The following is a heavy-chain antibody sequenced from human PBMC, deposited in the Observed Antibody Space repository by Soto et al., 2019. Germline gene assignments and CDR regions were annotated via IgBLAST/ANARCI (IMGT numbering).Heavy chain of an antibody. D-gene: IGHD1-26*01. CDR1: GGSISSGGYY. Sequence: QVQLQESGPGLVKPSQTLSLTCTVSGGSISSGGYYWSWIRQHPGKGLEWIGYIYYSGSTYYNPSIQGRVSISVDTSKNQFSLKLSSVTAADTAVYYCARGDDSGGGTFDYWGQGTLVTVSS. V-gene: IGHV4-31*03. J-gene: IGHJ4*02. CDR2: IYYSGST. CDR3: ARGDDSGGGTFDY.